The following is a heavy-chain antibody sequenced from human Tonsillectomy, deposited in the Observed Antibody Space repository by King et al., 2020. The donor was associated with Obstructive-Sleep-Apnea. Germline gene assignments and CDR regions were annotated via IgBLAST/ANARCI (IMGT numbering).Heavy chain of an antibody. CDR3: ARSTYYYDGSGRHDPFDI. D-gene: IGHD3-22*01. V-gene: IGHV4-39*07. Sequence: LQLQESGPGLVKPSETLSLTCTVSGGSISSSSHYWGWIRQPPGKGLEWIGSLSYSGTTYYNPSLKSRVTTSVDTSKNQFSLKLSSVTAADTAVYHCARSTYYYDGSGRHDPFDIWGQGTLVTVSS. J-gene: IGHJ3*02. CDR1: GGSISSSSHY. CDR2: LSYSGTT.